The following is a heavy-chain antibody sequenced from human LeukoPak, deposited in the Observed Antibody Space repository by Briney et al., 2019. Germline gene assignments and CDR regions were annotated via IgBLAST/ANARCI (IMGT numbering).Heavy chain of an antibody. D-gene: IGHD3-16*01. CDR2: ISSSGSTI. CDR3: ARDGAVSLYYFYAMDV. J-gene: IGHJ6*02. Sequence: GGSLRLSCAASGFSFSDYYMSWIRQAPGKGLEWVSYISSSGSTISYAGSVKGRFTISRDNAKNSLYLQMNSLRAEDTAVYYCARDGAVSLYYFYAMDVWGQGTTVTVAS. CDR1: GFSFSDYY. V-gene: IGHV3-11*01.